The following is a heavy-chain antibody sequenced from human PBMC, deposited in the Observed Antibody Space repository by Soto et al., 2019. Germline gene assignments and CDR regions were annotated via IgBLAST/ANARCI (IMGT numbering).Heavy chain of an antibody. CDR2: IYWDDDK. V-gene: IGHV2-5*02. CDR1: GFSLTTSGVG. J-gene: IGHJ4*02. Sequence: QNTLKESGPPLVKPTQTLTLTCTFSGFSLTTSGVGVGWIRQPPGKALEWLALIYWDDDKRYSPSLKSRVSITKDTSKNQVVLTMTNMDPVDTATYYCAHVSGTIDYWGQGTLVTVSS. CDR3: AHVSGTIDY. D-gene: IGHD2-15*01.